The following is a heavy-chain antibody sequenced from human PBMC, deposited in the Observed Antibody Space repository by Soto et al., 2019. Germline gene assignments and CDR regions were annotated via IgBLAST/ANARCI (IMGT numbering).Heavy chain of an antibody. J-gene: IGHJ6*02. CDR1: GYILTTYY. V-gene: IGHV1-46*01. CDR3: ASWHYLYYYGMDV. CDR2: IYSSGFDT. Sequence: GASVKVSCKASGYILTTYYMHWVRQAPGQGLEWMGIIYSSGFDTRYAQKLQGRVTMTTDTSTSTAYMELRSLRSDDTAVYYCASWHYLYYYGMDVWGQGTTVTVSS. D-gene: IGHD1-7*01.